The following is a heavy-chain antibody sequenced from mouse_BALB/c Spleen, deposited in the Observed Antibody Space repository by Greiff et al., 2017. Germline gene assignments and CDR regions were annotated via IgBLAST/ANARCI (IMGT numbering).Heavy chain of an antibody. CDR2: IDPETGGT. J-gene: IGHJ4*01. CDR3: TSSNWERIYYAMDY. V-gene: IGHV1-15*01. CDR1: GYTFTDYE. Sequence: QVHVKQSGAELVRPGASVTLSCKASGYTFTDYEMHWVKQTPVHGLEWIGAIDPETGGTAYNQKFKGKATLTADKSSSTAYMELRSLTSEDSAVYYCTSSNWERIYYAMDYWGQGTSVTVSS. D-gene: IGHD4-1*02.